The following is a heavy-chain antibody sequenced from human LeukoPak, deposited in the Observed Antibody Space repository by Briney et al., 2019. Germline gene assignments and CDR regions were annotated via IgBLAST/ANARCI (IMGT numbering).Heavy chain of an antibody. J-gene: IGHJ4*02. CDR2: ISGSGGST. CDR1: GFTFSSYA. Sequence: GGSLRLSCAASGFTFSSYAMSWVRQAPGKGLEWVSAISGSGGSTYYADSVKGRFTISRDNSKNTLYLQMNSLRAEDTAVYYCAKDLVKLAAAGERFDYWGQGTLVTVSS. D-gene: IGHD6-13*01. V-gene: IGHV3-23*01. CDR3: AKDLVKLAAAGERFDY.